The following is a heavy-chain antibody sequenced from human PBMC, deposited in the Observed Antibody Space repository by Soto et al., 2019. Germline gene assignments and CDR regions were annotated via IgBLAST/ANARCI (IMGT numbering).Heavy chain of an antibody. CDR2: ISGSGGRS. CDR3: AKAYFVWSSEQPYYFDY. V-gene: IGHV3-23*01. CDR1: GFTFSNYA. J-gene: IGHJ4*02. D-gene: IGHD3-16*01. Sequence: EVQLLDSGGGLVQPGGSLRLSCAASGFTFSNYAMTWVRQGPGKGLEWVSGISGSGGRSYYADSVKGRFTISRDNSKSTLYLQMNSLRAEDTAVYYCAKAYFVWSSEQPYYFDYWGQGTLVTVS.